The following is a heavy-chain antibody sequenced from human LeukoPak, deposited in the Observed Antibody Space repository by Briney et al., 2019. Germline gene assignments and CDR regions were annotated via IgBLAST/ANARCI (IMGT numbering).Heavy chain of an antibody. CDR2: INHSGST. CDR1: GGSFSGYY. CDR3: ARGHYRGSFDY. J-gene: IGHJ4*02. Sequence: SETLSLTCAVHGGSFSGYYWSWIRQPPGKGLEWIGEINHSGSTNYNPSLKSRVTISVDTSKNQFSLKLSSVTAADTAVYYCARGHYRGSFDYWGQGTLVTVSS. D-gene: IGHD3-10*01. V-gene: IGHV4-34*01.